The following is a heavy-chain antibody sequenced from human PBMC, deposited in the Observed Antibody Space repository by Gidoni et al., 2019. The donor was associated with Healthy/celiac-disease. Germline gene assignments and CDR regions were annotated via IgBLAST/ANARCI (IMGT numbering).Heavy chain of an antibody. CDR3: AKSTYYYGSGSFANFDY. J-gene: IGHJ4*02. CDR2: ISGSVGST. D-gene: IGHD3-10*01. V-gene: IGHV3-23*01. CDR1: GFTFSRYA. Sequence: EVQLLESGGGLVQPGGSLRLSCASSGFTFSRYAMSWVRQAPGKGLEWVSAISGSVGSTYYADSVKGRFTISRDNSKNTLYLQMNSLRAEDTAVYYCAKSTYYYGSGSFANFDYWGQGTLVTVSS.